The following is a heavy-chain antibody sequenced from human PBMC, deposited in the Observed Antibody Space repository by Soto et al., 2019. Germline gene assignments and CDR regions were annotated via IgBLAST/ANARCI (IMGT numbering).Heavy chain of an antibody. Sequence: EVHLLESGGGLVQPGESLRLSCAVSGFTFSSFAMSWVRQAPGKGLEWVSAISNSGRSSYYADSVKGRFTISRDNSKTTLFLQMNSLRAEDTAVYYCAKAIRSGWYAVGESGSWGQGTLVTVSS. CDR2: ISNSGRSS. CDR1: GFTFSSFA. J-gene: IGHJ5*02. CDR3: AKAIRSGWYAVGESGS. D-gene: IGHD6-19*01. V-gene: IGHV3-23*01.